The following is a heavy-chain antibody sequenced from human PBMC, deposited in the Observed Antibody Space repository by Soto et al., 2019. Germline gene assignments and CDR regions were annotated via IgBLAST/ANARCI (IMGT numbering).Heavy chain of an antibody. J-gene: IGHJ5*02. Sequence: GESLKISCKGSGYRFTSYWIGWLRQMPGKGLEWMGIIYPGDSDTRYSPSFQGQVTISADKSTSTAYLQWSSLKASDTAMYYCARLGAAVPAASGYSSGFDPWGQGTLVTVSS. D-gene: IGHD2-2*01. CDR3: ARLGAAVPAASGYSSGFDP. CDR2: IYPGDSDT. V-gene: IGHV5-51*01. CDR1: GYRFTSYW.